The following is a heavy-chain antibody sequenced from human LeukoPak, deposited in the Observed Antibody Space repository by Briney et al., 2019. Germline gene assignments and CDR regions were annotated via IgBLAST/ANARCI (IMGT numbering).Heavy chain of an antibody. CDR3: ARGFDSRFFDK. Sequence: GGSLRLSCAASGFTFNSYSINWVRQTPGKGLEWVSSISSSSGYINYADSVKGRFTISRDNAKNSLYLQMNSLRAEDTAVYYCARGFDSRFFDKWGQGTLVTVSS. V-gene: IGHV3-21*01. CDR1: GFTFNSYS. J-gene: IGHJ4*02. CDR2: ISSSSGYI. D-gene: IGHD3-22*01.